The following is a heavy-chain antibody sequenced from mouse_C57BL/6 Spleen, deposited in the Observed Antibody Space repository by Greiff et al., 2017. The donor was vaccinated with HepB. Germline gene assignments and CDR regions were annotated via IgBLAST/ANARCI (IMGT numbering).Heavy chain of an antibody. D-gene: IGHD1-1*01. Sequence: VQLKQSGPELVKPGASVKISCKASGYSFTDYNMNWVKQSNGKSLEWIGVINPNYGTTSYNQKFKGKATLTVDQSSSTAYMQLNSLTSEDSAVYYCARYATVVAKDYAMDYWGQGTSVTVSS. J-gene: IGHJ4*01. CDR1: GYSFTDYN. CDR2: INPNYGTT. CDR3: ARYATVVAKDYAMDY. V-gene: IGHV1-39*01.